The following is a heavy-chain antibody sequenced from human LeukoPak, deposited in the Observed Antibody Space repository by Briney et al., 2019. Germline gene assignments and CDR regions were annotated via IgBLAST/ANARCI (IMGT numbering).Heavy chain of an antibody. D-gene: IGHD3-10*01. J-gene: IGHJ4*02. Sequence: PSQTLSLTCTVSGGSISSGGYYWSWIRQHPGKGLEWIGHIYYSGSTYYNPSLKSRVTISVDTSKNQFSLKLSSVTAADTAVYYCARSPVYGSGSYYPYYFDYWGQGTLVTVSS. CDR1: GGSISSGGYY. CDR2: IYYSGST. CDR3: ARSPVYGSGSYYPYYFDY. V-gene: IGHV4-31*03.